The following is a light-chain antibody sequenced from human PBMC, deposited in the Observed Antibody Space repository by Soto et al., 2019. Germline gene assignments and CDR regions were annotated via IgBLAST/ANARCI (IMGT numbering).Light chain of an antibody. CDR1: QTISSW. V-gene: IGKV1-5*03. J-gene: IGKJ1*01. CDR2: KAS. CDR3: QQSNSYSEA. Sequence: DIQVTQSPSTLSGSVGDRVTITCRASQTISSWLAWYQQKPGKAPKLLIYKASTLKTGVPSRFSGSGSGTEFTLTISSLQPDDFATYYCQQSNSYSEAFGQGTKVEIK.